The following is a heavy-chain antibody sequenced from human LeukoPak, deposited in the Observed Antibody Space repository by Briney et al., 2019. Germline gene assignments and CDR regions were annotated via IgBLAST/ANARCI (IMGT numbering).Heavy chain of an antibody. Sequence: SETLSLICAVSGGSISGYYWSWIRQPAGKGLEWIGRIYSSGNTNYNPPLESRVTVSVDTSKKQFSLNLSSVTAADTAVYYCAREVSGDRRFDPWGQGTLVTVSS. CDR2: IYSSGNT. CDR1: GGSISGYY. CDR3: AREVSGDRRFDP. V-gene: IGHV4-4*07. D-gene: IGHD5/OR15-5a*01. J-gene: IGHJ5*02.